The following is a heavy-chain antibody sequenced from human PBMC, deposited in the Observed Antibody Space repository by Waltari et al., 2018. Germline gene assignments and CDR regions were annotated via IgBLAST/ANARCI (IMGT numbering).Heavy chain of an antibody. CDR1: GYSFTSYW. CDR3: ARRAARDGYPDY. Sequence: EVQLVQSGAEVKKPGESLKISCKGSGYSFTSYWIGWVRQMPGKGLEWMGISYPGDSDPRNIPSIQGQGTISADKSISTAYLQWSSLKASDTAMYYCARRAARDGYPDYWGQGTLVTVSS. J-gene: IGHJ4*02. CDR2: SYPGDSDP. D-gene: IGHD5-12*01. V-gene: IGHV5-51*03.